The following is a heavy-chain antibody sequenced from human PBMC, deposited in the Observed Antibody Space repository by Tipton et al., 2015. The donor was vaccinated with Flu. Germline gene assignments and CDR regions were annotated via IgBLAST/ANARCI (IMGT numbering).Heavy chain of an antibody. CDR3: ARERYSSGWLEYFQN. D-gene: IGHD6-19*01. J-gene: IGHJ1*01. CDR2: IYYTGSA. V-gene: IGHV4-59*12. CDR1: GGFITNYY. Sequence: TLSLTCTVSGGFITNYYWSWIRQPPGKGLEFIGYIYYTGSAHYNPSLYSRVTMSVDTSKNQFSLKVTSVTAADTALYFCARERYSSGWLEYFQNWGQGTLVTVSS.